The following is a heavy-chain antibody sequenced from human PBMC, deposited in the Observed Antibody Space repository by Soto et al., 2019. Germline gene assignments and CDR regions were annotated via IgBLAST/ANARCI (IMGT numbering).Heavy chain of an antibody. Sequence: VGSLRLSCAASGFTFSSYAMSWVRQAPGKGLEWVSAISGSGGSTYYADPVKGRFTISRDNSKNTLYLQMNSLRAEDTAVYYCAKDRQGGYSYGQLDYWGQGTLVTVSS. V-gene: IGHV3-23*01. J-gene: IGHJ4*02. CDR3: AKDRQGGYSYGQLDY. D-gene: IGHD5-18*01. CDR1: GFTFSSYA. CDR2: ISGSGGST.